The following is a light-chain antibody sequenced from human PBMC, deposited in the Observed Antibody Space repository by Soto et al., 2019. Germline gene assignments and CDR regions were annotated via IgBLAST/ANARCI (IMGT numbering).Light chain of an antibody. J-gene: IGLJ3*02. CDR3: QSYDSSLSGSWV. CDR1: SSNIGAGYD. Sequence: QSVLTQPPSVSGAPGQWVTISCTGSSSNIGAGYDVHWYQQLPGTAPKLLIYGNNNRPSGVPDRFSGSKSGTSASLAITGLQAEDEADYYCQSYDSSLSGSWVFGGGTKVTVL. V-gene: IGLV1-40*01. CDR2: GNN.